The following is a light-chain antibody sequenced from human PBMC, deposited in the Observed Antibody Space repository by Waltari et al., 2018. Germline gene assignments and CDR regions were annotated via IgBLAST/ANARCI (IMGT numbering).Light chain of an antibody. J-gene: IGKJ1*01. V-gene: IGKV1-39*01. CDR1: QYISTY. CDR3: QQSYDTPRT. Sequence: QMTMSPSSLSASVADRVTITCRASQYISTYLNWYQQKPGTGPKLLIYAASTLQSGVPSRFSGSGSGTDFTFTISSLQLEDFATYYCQQSYDTPRTFGQGTKVEVK. CDR2: AAS.